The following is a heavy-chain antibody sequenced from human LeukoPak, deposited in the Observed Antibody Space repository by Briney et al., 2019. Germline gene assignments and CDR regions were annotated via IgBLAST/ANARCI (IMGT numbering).Heavy chain of an antibody. CDR1: GGSFSGYY. CDR2: INHSGST. CDR3: ARVSRYYDFWSGMYQHPPYMDV. J-gene: IGHJ6*03. D-gene: IGHD3-3*01. Sequence: KPSETLSLTCAVYGGSFSGYYWSWIRQPPGKGLEWIGEINHSGSTNYNPSLKSRVTISVDTSKNQFSLKLSSVTAADTAVYYCARVSRYYDFWSGMYQHPPYMDVWGKGTTVTVSS. V-gene: IGHV4-34*01.